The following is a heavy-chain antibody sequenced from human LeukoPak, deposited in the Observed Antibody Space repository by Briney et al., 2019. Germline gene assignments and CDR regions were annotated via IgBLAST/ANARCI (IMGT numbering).Heavy chain of an antibody. J-gene: IGHJ6*02. CDR2: IWYGGSNK. V-gene: IGHV3-33*01. CDR3: ARELVAAAGTYYGMDV. D-gene: IGHD6-13*01. CDR1: RFTFSSYG. Sequence: GGSLRLSCAASRFTFSSYGMHWVRQAPGKGLEWVAVIWYGGSNKYYADSVKGRFTISRDNSKNTLYLQMNSLRAEDTAVYYCARELVAAAGTYYGMDVWGQGATVTVSS.